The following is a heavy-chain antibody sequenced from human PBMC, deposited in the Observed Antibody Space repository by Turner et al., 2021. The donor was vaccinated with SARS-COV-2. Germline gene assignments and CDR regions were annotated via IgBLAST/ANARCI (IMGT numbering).Heavy chain of an antibody. D-gene: IGHD3-10*01. Sequence: QVQLVQSGVEVKKPGASVKVSCTASGYTFTGYNIHWVRQAPGQGRVWMGWIDPGSGDTDYAQKFAGSVTMTRDTSINTAYLEVGSLQSDDTAIYVCAREGGDGQRFRSYCSDYWGQGTLVTVSS. CDR2: IDPGSGDT. CDR1: GYTFTGYN. J-gene: IGHJ4*02. CDR3: AREGGDGQRFRSYCSDY. V-gene: IGHV1-2*02.